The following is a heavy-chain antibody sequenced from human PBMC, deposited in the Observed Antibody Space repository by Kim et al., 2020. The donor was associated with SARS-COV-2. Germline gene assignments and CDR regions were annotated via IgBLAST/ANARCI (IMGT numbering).Heavy chain of an antibody. J-gene: IGHJ4*02. Sequence: SHPPRKSRVTISVDTSKNEFSLKLSSVTAADTAVYYCAREVLGDGYNGDYWGQGTLVTVSS. D-gene: IGHD3-16*01. V-gene: IGHV4-31*02. CDR3: AREVLGDGYNGDY.